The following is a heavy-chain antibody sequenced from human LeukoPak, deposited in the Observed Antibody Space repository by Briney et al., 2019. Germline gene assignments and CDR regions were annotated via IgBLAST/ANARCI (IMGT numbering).Heavy chain of an antibody. Sequence: ASVKVSCKASGYTFTSYGISSVRQAPGQGLEWMGWISAYNGNTKYAQKLQGRVTMTTDTSTSTAYMELRSLRSDDTAVYYCARAEKVGDYFDYWGQGTLVTVSS. V-gene: IGHV1-18*01. CDR1: GYTFTSYG. CDR2: ISAYNGNT. J-gene: IGHJ4*02. D-gene: IGHD3-16*01. CDR3: ARAEKVGDYFDY.